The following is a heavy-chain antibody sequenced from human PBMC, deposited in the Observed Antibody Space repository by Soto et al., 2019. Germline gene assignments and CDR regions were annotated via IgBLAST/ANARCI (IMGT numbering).Heavy chain of an antibody. J-gene: IGHJ4*02. CDR2: LSGSGGGT. CDR3: AKDLPRGASSVGFFGC. Sequence: PGGSLRVSCAASGFTFSNYAMSWVRQAPGKGLEWVSALSGSGGGTYYADSVKGRFTISRDNSKNTLYLQMNSMIPEDTAVYYCAKDLPRGASSVGFFGCWGQGTLVTVSS. D-gene: IGHD3-10*01. CDR1: GFTFSNYA. V-gene: IGHV3-23*01.